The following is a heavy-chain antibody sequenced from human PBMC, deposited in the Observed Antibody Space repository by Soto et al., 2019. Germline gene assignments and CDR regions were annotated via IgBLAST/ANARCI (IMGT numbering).Heavy chain of an antibody. CDR1: VFTFSSYS. V-gene: IGHV3-23*01. CDR2: ISYSGVST. J-gene: IGHJ4*02. D-gene: IGHD5-12*01. Sequence: GGSLRLSCAASVFTFSSYSMTWVRQAPGKGLEWVSAISYSGVSTYYADSVKGRFTISRDSSENTLSLQMNSLRVDDTAVYYCARTRGYSDYDLDYWGQGTLVNVSS. CDR3: ARTRGYSDYDLDY.